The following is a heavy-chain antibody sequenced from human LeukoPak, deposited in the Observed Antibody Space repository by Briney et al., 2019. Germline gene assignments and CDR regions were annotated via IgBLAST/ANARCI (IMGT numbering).Heavy chain of an antibody. V-gene: IGHV4-59*01. CDR2: IYYSGST. CDR3: ARESVAGSYYFDY. D-gene: IGHD6-19*01. Sequence: PSETLALTCTVSGGSISSYYWSWIRQPPGKGLEWIGYIYYSGSTNYNPSLKSRVTISVDTSKNQFSLKLSSVTAADTAVCYCARESVAGSYYFDYWGQGTLVTVSS. J-gene: IGHJ4*02. CDR1: GGSISSYY.